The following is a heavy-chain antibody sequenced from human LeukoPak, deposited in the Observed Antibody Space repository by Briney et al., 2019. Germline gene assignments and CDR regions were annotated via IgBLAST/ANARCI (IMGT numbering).Heavy chain of an antibody. V-gene: IGHV4-34*01. CDR3: ARRGRLRYFDWSYWYFGL. Sequence: PSETLSLTCAVYGGSFSGYYWSWIRQPPGKGLEWIGEINHSGSTNYNPSLKSRVTISVDTSKNQFSLKLSSVTAADTAVYYCARRGRLRYFDWSYWYFGLWGRGTLVTVSS. CDR2: INHSGST. J-gene: IGHJ2*01. D-gene: IGHD3-9*01. CDR1: GGSFSGYY.